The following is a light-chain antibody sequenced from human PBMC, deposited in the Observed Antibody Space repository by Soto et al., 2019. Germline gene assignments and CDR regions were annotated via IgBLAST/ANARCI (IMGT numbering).Light chain of an antibody. CDR1: SSDIGSYNL. V-gene: IGLV2-23*02. J-gene: IGLJ3*02. CDR2: DVG. Sequence: QSVLTQPASVSGSPGQSITISCTGTSSDIGSYNLVSWYQQDPGKAPKLLIYDVGERPSGVSNRFSGSKSGNTASLTISGLQVEDEADYYCCSYAGSSALVFGGGTKVTVL. CDR3: CSYAGSSALV.